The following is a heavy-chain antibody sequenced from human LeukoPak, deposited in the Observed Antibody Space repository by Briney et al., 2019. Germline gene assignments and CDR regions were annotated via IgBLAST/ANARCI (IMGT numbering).Heavy chain of an antibody. V-gene: IGHV4-4*07. CDR1: GASLSSYY. CDR3: ARTSAVVSWLDN. Sequence: PSETLSLTCTVSGASLSSYYWTWIRQPAGRGLEWIGRIYSSGSTDYNPSLSSRVTISVDTSKNQFSLKLSSVTAADTAVYYCARTSAVVSWLDNWGQGTLVTVSS. CDR2: IYSSGST. J-gene: IGHJ4*02. D-gene: IGHD2-2*01.